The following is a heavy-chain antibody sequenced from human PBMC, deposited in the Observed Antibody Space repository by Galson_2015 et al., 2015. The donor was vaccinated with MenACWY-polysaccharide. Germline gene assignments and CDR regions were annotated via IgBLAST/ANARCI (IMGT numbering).Heavy chain of an antibody. V-gene: IGHV4-61*01. D-gene: IGHD5-24*01. J-gene: IGHJ4*02. CDR2: IYYRGTT. CDR3: TRAIWLQLGSGSVDFDY. CDR1: GDSVSSGSYY. Sequence: SETLSLTCTVSGDSVSSGSYYWSWIRQPPGKGLEWIGYIYYRGTTTYNPSLKRRVTISVDTSKNLFSLRLSSMTAADTAVYYCTRAIWLQLGSGSVDFDYWGQGTLVTVSS.